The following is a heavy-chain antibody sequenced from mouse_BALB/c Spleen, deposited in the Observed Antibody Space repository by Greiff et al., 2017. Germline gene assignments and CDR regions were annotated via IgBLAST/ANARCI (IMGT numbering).Heavy chain of an antibody. CDR2: ISSCSSTI. J-gene: IGHJ2*01. CDR1: GFTFSSFG. V-gene: IGHV5-17*02. Sequence: EVKLVESGGGLVQPGGSRKLSCAASGFTFSSFGMHWVRQAPEKGLEWVAYISSCSSTIYYANTVKGRFTISGDNPKTTLFLQMTSLRSEDTAMYYCTSHCDSSFDYWGQGTTLTVSS. CDR3: TSHCDSSFDY. D-gene: IGHD1-1*01.